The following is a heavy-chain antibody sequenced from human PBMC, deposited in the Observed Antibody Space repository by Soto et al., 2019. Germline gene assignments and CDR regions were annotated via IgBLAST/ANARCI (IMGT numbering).Heavy chain of an antibody. Sequence: GGSLRLSCAASGFALSSFDMDWVRQAPGKGLEWVSYINMDGGSTHYAESVKGRFTISRDNARNSLSLQMDSLRVEDTAVYYRVRDPSGLKDFDYWGLGTLVTVSS. V-gene: IGHV3-48*01. J-gene: IGHJ4*02. CDR2: INMDGGST. D-gene: IGHD1-1*01. CDR3: VRDPSGLKDFDY. CDR1: GFALSSFD.